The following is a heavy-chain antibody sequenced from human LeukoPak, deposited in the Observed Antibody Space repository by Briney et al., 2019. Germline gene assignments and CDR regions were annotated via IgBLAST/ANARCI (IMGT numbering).Heavy chain of an antibody. V-gene: IGHV4-4*02. CDR2: FHQSVST. J-gene: IGHJ4*02. Sequence: GSLRLSCVASGFTFSDYWMSWVRQPPGKGLEYIGEFHQSVSTNYNPSLKSRLTISVDKSKNQFSLKLSSVTAADTAVYYCACHSGWSGPSEWGQGTLVTVSS. D-gene: IGHD6-19*01. CDR3: ACHSGWSGPSE. CDR1: GFTFSDYW.